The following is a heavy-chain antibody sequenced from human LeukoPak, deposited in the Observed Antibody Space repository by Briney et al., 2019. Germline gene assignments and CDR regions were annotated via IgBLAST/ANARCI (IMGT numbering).Heavy chain of an antibody. CDR1: GYTFTGYY. V-gene: IGHV1-2*02. Sequence: SVKVSCKASGYTFTGYYMHWVRQAPGQGLEWMGWINPNSGGTNYAQKFQGRVTMTRDTSISTAYMELSRLRSDDTAVYYCATLWFGELLSYYFDYWGQGTLVTVSS. CDR2: INPNSGGT. D-gene: IGHD3-10*01. CDR3: ATLWFGELLSYYFDY. J-gene: IGHJ4*02.